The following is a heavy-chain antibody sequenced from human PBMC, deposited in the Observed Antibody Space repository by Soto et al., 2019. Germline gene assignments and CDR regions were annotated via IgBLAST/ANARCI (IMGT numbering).Heavy chain of an antibody. D-gene: IGHD2-21*02. CDR1: GGSISSGGYY. CDR3: ARSVHLGDCYFGY. CDR2: IYYSGST. Sequence: SETLSLTCTVSGGSISSGGYYWSWIRQHPGKGLEWIGYIYYSGSTYYNPSLKSRVTISVDTSKNQFSLKLSSVTAADTAVYYCARSVHLGDCYFGYWGQGTLVTVSS. J-gene: IGHJ4*02. V-gene: IGHV4-31*03.